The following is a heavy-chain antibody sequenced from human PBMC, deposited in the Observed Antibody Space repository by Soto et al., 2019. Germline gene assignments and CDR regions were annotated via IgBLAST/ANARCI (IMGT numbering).Heavy chain of an antibody. Sequence: SETLSLTCTVSGGSISSSSYYWGWIRQPPGKGLEWIGSIYYSGSTYYNPSLKSRVTISVDTSKNQFSLKLSSVTAADTAVYYCARQKARPPYYSYYYRDVWGKGTTVTVSS. V-gene: IGHV4-39*01. D-gene: IGHD6-6*01. CDR3: ARQKARPPYYSYYYRDV. CDR1: GGSISSSSYY. J-gene: IGHJ6*03. CDR2: IYYSGST.